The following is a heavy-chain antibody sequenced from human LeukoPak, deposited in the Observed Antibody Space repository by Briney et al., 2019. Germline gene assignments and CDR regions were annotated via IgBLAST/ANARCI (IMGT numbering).Heavy chain of an antibody. CDR2: ISYIGTT. Sequence: SETLSLTRTVSGGSIRSDYWSWIRQPPGKGLEWIGYISYIGTTNYNPSLKSRVTISVDTSKNQFSPKLSSVTAADTAVYYCAREIGVQAFDIWGQGTMVTVSS. CDR3: AREIGVQAFDI. CDR1: GGSIRSDY. V-gene: IGHV4-59*01. J-gene: IGHJ3*02.